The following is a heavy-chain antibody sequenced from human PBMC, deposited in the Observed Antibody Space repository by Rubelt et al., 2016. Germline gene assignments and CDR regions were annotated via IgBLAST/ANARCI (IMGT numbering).Heavy chain of an antibody. D-gene: IGHD3-16*02. J-gene: IGHJ4*02. CDR3: ARAEFERYYDYVWGSYPCIDY. CDR1: GFTFSNAW. CDR2: ISYDGSNK. Sequence: VQLVESGGGLVKPGGSLRLSCAASGFTFSNAWMSWVRQAPGKGLEWVAVISYDGSNKYYADSVNGRFTISRDNSKNTLYLQMNSLRAEDTAVYYCARAEFERYYDYVWGSYPCIDYWGQGTLVTVSS. V-gene: IGHV3-30*03.